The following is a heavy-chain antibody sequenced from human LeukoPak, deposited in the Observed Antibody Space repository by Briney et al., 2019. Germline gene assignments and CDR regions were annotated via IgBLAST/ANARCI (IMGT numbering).Heavy chain of an antibody. CDR1: GFTFSSYA. CDR3: AKGLRGSGYYNYWYFDL. D-gene: IGHD3-22*01. Sequence: GGSLRLSCAASGFTFSSYAMTWVRQAPGKGLEWVSAIGGSGSSTYYADSVKGRFTISRDNSKNTLYLQMNSLRAEDTAVYYCAKGLRGSGYYNYWYFDLWGRGTLVTVSS. J-gene: IGHJ2*01. V-gene: IGHV3-23*01. CDR2: IGGSGSST.